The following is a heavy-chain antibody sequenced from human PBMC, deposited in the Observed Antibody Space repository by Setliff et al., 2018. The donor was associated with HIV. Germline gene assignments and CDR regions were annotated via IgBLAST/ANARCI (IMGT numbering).Heavy chain of an antibody. J-gene: IGHJ4*02. V-gene: IGHV4-4*07. CDR3: AGEFAY. D-gene: IGHD3-10*01. Sequence: SETLSLTCTVSGDSITSRPYWTWVRQLAGKGLEWIGRIYTSGSTNYNPSLKSRVSMSIDTSDNQFSLNLNSVTAADTAVYYCAGEFAYWGQGALVTVSS. CDR1: GDSITSRPY. CDR2: IYTSGST.